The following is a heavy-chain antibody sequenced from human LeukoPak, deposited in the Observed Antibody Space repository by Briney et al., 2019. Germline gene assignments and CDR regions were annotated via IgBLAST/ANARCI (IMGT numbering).Heavy chain of an antibody. V-gene: IGHV4-39*01. CDR2: IYYSGST. CDR3: ASSYYDSSGYYYVDY. J-gene: IGHJ4*02. Sequence: SETLSLTCTVSGGSISSSSYYWGWIRQPPGKGLEWIGSIYYSGSTYYNSSLKSRVTISVDTSKNQFSLKLSSVTAADTAVYYCASSYYDSSGYYYVDYWGQGTLVTVSS. D-gene: IGHD3-22*01. CDR1: GGSISSSSYY.